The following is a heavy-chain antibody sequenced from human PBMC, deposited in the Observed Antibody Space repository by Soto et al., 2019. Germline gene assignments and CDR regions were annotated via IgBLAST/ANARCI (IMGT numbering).Heavy chain of an antibody. V-gene: IGHV4-39*01. D-gene: IGHD6-6*01. CDR3: SSRLGCGSSMDV. J-gene: IGHJ6*02. CDR2: IYYSGIT. Sequence: QLQVQESGPGLVKPSETLSLSCTVSCESITSGGYYWVWIRQHPGTVLEWIGRIYYSGITFTNPCLKTRVTISADTSKNQFSLTLTSVTAADLAVYDCSSRLGCGSSMDVWGQGTTVTVSS. CDR1: CESITSGGYY.